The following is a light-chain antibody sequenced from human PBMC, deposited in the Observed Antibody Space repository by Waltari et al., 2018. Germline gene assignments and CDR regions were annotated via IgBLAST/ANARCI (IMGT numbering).Light chain of an antibody. CDR3: QQYGSLPWT. CDR1: ESVSVDY. V-gene: IGKV3-20*01. J-gene: IGKJ1*01. CDR2: DAS. Sequence: IVLTQSPGTLSLSPGGRATLSCRASESVSVDYLAWYQQKPGQAPRRLIYDASTRATGVPDRFSGSGSGKDFTLTISRLEPEDFAVYYCQQYGSLPWTFGQGTKVAIK.